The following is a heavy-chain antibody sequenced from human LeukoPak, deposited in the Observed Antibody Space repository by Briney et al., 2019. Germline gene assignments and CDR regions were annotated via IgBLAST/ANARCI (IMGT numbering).Heavy chain of an antibody. CDR2: VLSDGGTT. D-gene: IGHD3-3*02. CDR3: ARDLSGLDAFDI. Sequence: GGSLRLSCAASGFTFSSYAMSWVRQAPGKGLEWVSGVLSDGGTTYYADSVKGRFTISRGNSRNTLYLQMNSLRAEDTAVYSCARDLSGLDAFDIWGQGTMVTVSS. CDR1: GFTFSSYA. V-gene: IGHV3-23*01. J-gene: IGHJ3*02.